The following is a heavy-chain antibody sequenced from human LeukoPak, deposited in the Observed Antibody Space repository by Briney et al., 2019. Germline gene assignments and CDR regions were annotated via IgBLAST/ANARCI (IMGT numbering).Heavy chain of an antibody. Sequence: SETLSLTCAVYGGSFSGYYWSWIRQPPGKGLEWIGEINHSGSTNYNPSLKSRVTISVDTSKNQFSLKLSSVTAADTAVYYCARGSERRYYGSGYYSMDVWGKGTTVTVSS. CDR1: GGSFSGYY. J-gene: IGHJ6*03. CDR2: INHSGST. CDR3: ARGSERRYYGSGYYSMDV. D-gene: IGHD3-10*01. V-gene: IGHV4-34*01.